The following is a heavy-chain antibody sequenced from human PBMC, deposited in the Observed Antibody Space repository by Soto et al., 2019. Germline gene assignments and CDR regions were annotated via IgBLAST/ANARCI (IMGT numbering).Heavy chain of an antibody. D-gene: IGHD6-19*01. Sequence: GSLRLSCAASGFTFSSYWMHWVRQAPGKGLVWVSCINSDGSSTSYADSVKGRFTISRDNAKNTLYLQMNSLRAEDTAVYYCSRDLAVAGPEDYYYYGMDVWGQGTTVTVSS. V-gene: IGHV3-74*01. CDR1: GFTFSSYW. CDR3: SRDLAVAGPEDYYYYGMDV. CDR2: INSDGSST. J-gene: IGHJ6*02.